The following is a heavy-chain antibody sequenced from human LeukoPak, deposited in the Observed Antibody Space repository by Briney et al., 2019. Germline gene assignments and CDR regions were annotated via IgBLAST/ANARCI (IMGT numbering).Heavy chain of an antibody. CDR3: ARAWPVLGFRY. CDR2: IYYSGST. Sequence: SETLSLTCTVSGGSFITSNYYWGWIRQPPGKGLEWIGIIYYSGSTDYNPSLKSRVTISVDTSKNQFSLKLSSVTAADTAVYYCARAWPVLGFRYWGQGTLVTVSS. CDR1: GGSFITSNYY. V-gene: IGHV4-39*07. J-gene: IGHJ4*02. D-gene: IGHD6-19*01.